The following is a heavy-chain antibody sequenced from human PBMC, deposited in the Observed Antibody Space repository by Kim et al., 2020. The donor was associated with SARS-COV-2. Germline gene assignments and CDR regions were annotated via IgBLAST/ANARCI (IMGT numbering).Heavy chain of an antibody. J-gene: IGHJ5*02. CDR3: AREGRPYIAAAGNWFDP. D-gene: IGHD6-13*01. Sequence: LKSRVTISVDTSKNQFSLKLSSVTAADTAVYYCAREGRPYIAAAGNWFDPWGQGTLVTVSS. V-gene: IGHV4-59*01.